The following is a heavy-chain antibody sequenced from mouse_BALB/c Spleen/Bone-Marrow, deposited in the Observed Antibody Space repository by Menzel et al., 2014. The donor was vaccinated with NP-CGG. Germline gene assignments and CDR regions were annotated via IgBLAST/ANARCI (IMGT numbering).Heavy chain of an antibody. CDR1: GYTFTSYW. Sequence: LQQPGSELVRPGASVKLSCKASGYTFTSYWMHWVKQRPGQGLEWIGNIYPGSGSTNYDEKFKSKATLTVGTSSSTAYMQLSSLTSEDSAVYYCTSLRLPYWGQGTLVTVSA. D-gene: IGHD1-2*01. J-gene: IGHJ3*01. CDR2: IYPGSGST. CDR3: TSLRLPY. V-gene: IGHV1S22*01.